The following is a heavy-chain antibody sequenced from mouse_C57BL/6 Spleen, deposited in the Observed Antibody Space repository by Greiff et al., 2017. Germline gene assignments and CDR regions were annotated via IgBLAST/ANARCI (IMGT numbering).Heavy chain of an antibody. Sequence: VQLQQSGPELVKPGASVKISCKASGYTFTDYYMNWVKQSPGKSLEWIGDINPNNGGTSYHQKFKGKATLTVDKSSSTAYMELRSLTSEDSSVYYCARGGCITTGYFDVWGTGTTVTVSS. CDR2: INPNNGGT. CDR3: ARGGCITTGYFDV. V-gene: IGHV1-26*01. J-gene: IGHJ1*03. CDR1: GYTFTDYY. D-gene: IGHD1-1*01.